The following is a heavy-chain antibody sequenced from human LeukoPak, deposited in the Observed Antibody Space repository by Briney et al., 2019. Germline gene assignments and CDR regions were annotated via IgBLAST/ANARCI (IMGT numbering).Heavy chain of an antibody. CDR1: GFTFSSYS. D-gene: IGHD3/OR15-3a*01. CDR3: ARDFFDCADY. Sequence: PGGSLRLSCAASGFTFSSYSMNWVRQAPGKGLEWVSYIGSSSSTIYYADSVKGRFTISRDNAKNSLYLQMNSLRAEDTAVYYCARDFFDCADYWGQGTLVTVSS. CDR2: IGSSSSTI. J-gene: IGHJ4*02. V-gene: IGHV3-48*01.